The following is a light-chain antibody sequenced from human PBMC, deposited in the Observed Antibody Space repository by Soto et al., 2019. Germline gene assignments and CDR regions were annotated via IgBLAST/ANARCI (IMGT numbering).Light chain of an antibody. V-gene: IGKV1-5*01. J-gene: IGKJ5*01. CDR3: QQFNSFPVT. CDR1: QSIDIW. CDR2: DAS. Sequence: DIQMTQSPSTLSASAGDRVTITCRASQSIDIWLAWYQQKPGKAPKRLINDASALESGVPSRFSGSGSGTEFTLTISSLQPDDLATYYCQQFNSFPVTFGQGTRLEIK.